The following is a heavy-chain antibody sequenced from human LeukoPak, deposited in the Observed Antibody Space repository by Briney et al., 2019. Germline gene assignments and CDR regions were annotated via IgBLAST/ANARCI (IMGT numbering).Heavy chain of an antibody. CDR1: GFTFSSYA. V-gene: IGHV3-64*01. D-gene: IGHD6-19*01. J-gene: IGHJ4*02. Sequence: PGGSLRLSCAASGFTFSSYAMHWVRQAPGKGLEYVSAISSNGGSTYYANSVKGRFTISRDNSKNTLYLQMGSLRAEDMAVYYCASVTGYSSGWYYSYWGQGTLVTVSS. CDR2: ISSNGGST. CDR3: ASVTGYSSGWYYSY.